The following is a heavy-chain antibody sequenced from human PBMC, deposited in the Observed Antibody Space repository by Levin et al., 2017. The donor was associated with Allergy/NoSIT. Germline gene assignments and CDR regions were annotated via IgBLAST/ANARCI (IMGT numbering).Heavy chain of an antibody. D-gene: IGHD3-3*01. Sequence: GESLKISCKASGYTFTSYGISWVRQAPGQGLEWMGWISAYNGNTNYAQKLQGRVTMTTDTSTSTAYMELRSLRSDDTAVYYCARDYAFWSGDYYYGMDVWGQGTTVTVSS. CDR1: GYTFTSYG. CDR2: ISAYNGNT. V-gene: IGHV1-18*01. J-gene: IGHJ6*02. CDR3: ARDYAFWSGDYYYGMDV.